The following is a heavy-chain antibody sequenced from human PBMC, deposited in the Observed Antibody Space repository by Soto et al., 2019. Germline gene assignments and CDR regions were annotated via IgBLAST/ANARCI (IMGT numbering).Heavy chain of an antibody. J-gene: IGHJ2*01. CDR3: ASVLRDGGSYRWGAGSDL. Sequence: QVHLVQSGAEVKKPGSSVKVSCKASGGSLNSYTISWVRQAPGQGLEWLGRVIPVLTMTNYAQKFQDRVTLPADKPPRPAYMALRTLQPEDTAVYYCASVLRDGGSYRWGAGSDLWGRGTLVIASS. CDR2: VIPVLTMT. V-gene: IGHV1-69*02. D-gene: IGHD2-15*01. CDR1: GGSLNSYT.